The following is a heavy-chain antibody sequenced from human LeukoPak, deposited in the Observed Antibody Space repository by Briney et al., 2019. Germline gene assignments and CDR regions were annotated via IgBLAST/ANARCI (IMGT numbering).Heavy chain of an antibody. J-gene: IGHJ4*02. CDR2: INHSGST. V-gene: IGHV4-34*01. D-gene: IGHD6-13*01. Sequence: SETLSLTCAVYGGSFSGYYWSWIRQPPGKGLEWIGEINHSGSTNYNPSLKSRVTISVDPSKNQFSLKLSSVTAADTAVYYCARGEEQQLALDYWGQGTLVTVSS. CDR3: ARGEEQQLALDY. CDR1: GGSFSGYY.